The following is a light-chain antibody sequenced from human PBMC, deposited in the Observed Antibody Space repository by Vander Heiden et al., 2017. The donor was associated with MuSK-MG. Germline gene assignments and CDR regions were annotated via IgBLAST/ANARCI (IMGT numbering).Light chain of an antibody. CDR3: RQSLQTPQT. Sequence: DIVMTQSPLSLPVPPGEPASISCRSSQSLLHSNGYNYLDWYLQKPGQSPQLLIYLGSNRASGVPDRFSGSGSGTDFTLKISRVEAEDVGVYYCRQSLQTPQTFGQGTKVEIK. J-gene: IGKJ1*01. V-gene: IGKV2-28*01. CDR1: QSLLHSNGYNY. CDR2: LGS.